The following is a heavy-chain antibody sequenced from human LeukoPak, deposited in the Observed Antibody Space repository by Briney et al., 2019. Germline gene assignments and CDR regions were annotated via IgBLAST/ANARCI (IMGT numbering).Heavy chain of an antibody. Sequence: PSETLSLTCAVYGGSFSGYYWSWIRQPPGKGLEWIGEINHSGSTNYNPSLKGRVTISVDTSKTQFSLKLSSVTAADTAVYYCARSQRIAVAGRSLIDYWGQGTLVTVSS. CDR2: INHSGST. J-gene: IGHJ4*02. V-gene: IGHV4-34*01. CDR1: GGSFSGYY. D-gene: IGHD6-19*01. CDR3: ARSQRIAVAGRSLIDY.